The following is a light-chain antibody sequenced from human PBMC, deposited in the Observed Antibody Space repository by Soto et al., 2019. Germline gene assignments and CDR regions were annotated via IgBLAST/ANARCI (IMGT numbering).Light chain of an antibody. Sequence: QSALTQPASVSGSPGQSITIPCTGTSSDVGSYQVFSWYQQHPGKAPKLMIYEGNKRPSGVSNRFSGAKSCNTASLTISGLQAEDVADYYCCSYAGQRVVFGGGTKLNVL. CDR2: EGN. CDR3: CSYAGQRVV. CDR1: SSDVGSYQV. V-gene: IGLV2-23*01. J-gene: IGLJ2*01.